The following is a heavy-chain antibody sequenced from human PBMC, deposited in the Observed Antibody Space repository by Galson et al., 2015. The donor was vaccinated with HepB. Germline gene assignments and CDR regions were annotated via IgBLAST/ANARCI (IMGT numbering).Heavy chain of an antibody. CDR3: ARGYGIPPYYFDY. D-gene: IGHD5-18*01. CDR2: IYYTGRT. Sequence: ETLSLTCTVSGGSVSSSSYYWGWIRQPPGKGLEWIGSIYYTGRTFYSPSLKSRVTISVDTSKNQFSLKLSSVTAADTAAYYCARGYGIPPYYFDYWGQGTLVTVSS. V-gene: IGHV4-39*07. J-gene: IGHJ4*02. CDR1: GGSVSSSSYY.